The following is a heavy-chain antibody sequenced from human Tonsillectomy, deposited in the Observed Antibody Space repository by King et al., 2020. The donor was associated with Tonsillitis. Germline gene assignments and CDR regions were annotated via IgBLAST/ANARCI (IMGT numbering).Heavy chain of an antibody. CDR3: AKAQRVGDTGRDV. V-gene: IGHV3-43*01. CDR2: ISWDGGST. D-gene: IGHD5-18*01. J-gene: IGHJ6*02. CDR1: GFTFDDYP. Sequence: QLVQSGGDVVQPGGSLRLSCEGSGFTFDDYPMHWVRQAPGKGLEWVSLISWDGGSTYYADSVKGRFTISRDNSKNSLYLHMNSLRTEDTALYHCAKAQRVGDTGRDVWGRGTTVIVSS.